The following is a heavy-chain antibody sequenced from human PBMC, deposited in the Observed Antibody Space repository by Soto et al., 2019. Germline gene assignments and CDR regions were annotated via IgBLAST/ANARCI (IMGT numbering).Heavy chain of an antibody. CDR2: FDPEDGET. Sequence: ASVKVSCKVSGYTLTELSMHWVRQAPGKGLEWMGGFDPEDGETIYAQKFQGRVTMTEDTSTDTAYMELSSLRSEDTAVYYCATDSKQQLANAEYFQHWGQGTLVTVSS. CDR1: GYTLTELS. D-gene: IGHD6-13*01. V-gene: IGHV1-24*01. J-gene: IGHJ1*01. CDR3: ATDSKQQLANAEYFQH.